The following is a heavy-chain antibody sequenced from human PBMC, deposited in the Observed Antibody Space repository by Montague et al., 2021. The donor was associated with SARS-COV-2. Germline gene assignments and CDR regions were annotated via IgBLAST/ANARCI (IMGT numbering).Heavy chain of an antibody. CDR1: DGSFSDYS. Sequence: SETLSLTCAVYDGSFSDYSWTWIRQHPGKKLEWIGEINHRGSTTYNPSLHSRVTISVDTSRNQFSLKMTSVTAAATAVYYCARGRQRINMVVVVVTGGEYYCDCWGRGTL. CDR3: ARGRQRINMVVVVVTGGEYYCDC. CDR2: INHRGST. V-gene: IGHV4-34*01. J-gene: IGHJ4*02. D-gene: IGHD3-22*01.